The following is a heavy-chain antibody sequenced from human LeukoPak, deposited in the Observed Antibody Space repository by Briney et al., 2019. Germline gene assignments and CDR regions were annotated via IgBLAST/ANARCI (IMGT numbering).Heavy chain of an antibody. CDR1: GFTFSSYG. D-gene: IGHD3-22*01. Sequence: GGSLRLSCAASGFTFSSYGMHWVRQAPGKGLEWVAFIRHDGSNKYYADSVKGRFTISRDNSKNTLYLQMNSLRAGDTAVYYCAKGSELVVITRDRYMAVWGKGTTVTISS. V-gene: IGHV3-30*02. J-gene: IGHJ6*03. CDR3: AKGSELVVITRDRYMAV. CDR2: IRHDGSNK.